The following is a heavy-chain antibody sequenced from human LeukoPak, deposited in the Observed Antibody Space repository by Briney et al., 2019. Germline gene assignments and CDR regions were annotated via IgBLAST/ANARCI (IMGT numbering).Heavy chain of an antibody. Sequence: GASVKVSCKASGYTFTSYHMHWVRQAPGQGLEWMGIINPSGGSATYAQKFQGRVTMTRDTSTSTVYMGVSSLRSEDTAVYYCARHRTYYYDSSGYQIEAEYFQHWGQGTLVTVSS. CDR3: ARHRTYYYDSSGYQIEAEYFQH. CDR1: GYTFTSYH. J-gene: IGHJ1*01. D-gene: IGHD3-22*01. CDR2: INPSGGSA. V-gene: IGHV1-46*01.